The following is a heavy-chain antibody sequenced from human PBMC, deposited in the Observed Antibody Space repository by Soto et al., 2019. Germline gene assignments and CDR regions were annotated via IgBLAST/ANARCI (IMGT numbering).Heavy chain of an antibody. V-gene: IGHV3-30*18. D-gene: IGHD1-7*01. J-gene: IGHJ3*01. CDR1: GFTFSSDG. CDR3: AKDVISKTIRGDAFNL. Sequence: QVQLVESGGGVVQPGRSLRLSCAASGFTFSSDGMHWVRQAPGKGLEWVAVISYDGSYQYYVDSVKGRFTISREYSKNTVYLQMNSLRAEDTAVYYCAKDVISKTIRGDAFNLWGQGTMVTVSS. CDR2: ISYDGSYQ.